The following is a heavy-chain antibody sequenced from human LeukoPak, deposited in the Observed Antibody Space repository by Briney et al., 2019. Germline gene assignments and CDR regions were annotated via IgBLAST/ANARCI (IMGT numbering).Heavy chain of an antibody. CDR1: GFTFSSYA. J-gene: IGHJ4*02. V-gene: IGHV3-23*01. CDR3: ARDKIVGPTTLDY. Sequence: GGSLRLSCAASGFTFSSYAMSWVRQAPGKGLEWVSAISGSGGSTYYADSVKGRFTISRDNAKNSLYLQMNSLRADDTAIYYCARDKIVGPTTLDYWGQETLVTVSS. D-gene: IGHD1-26*01. CDR2: ISGSGGST.